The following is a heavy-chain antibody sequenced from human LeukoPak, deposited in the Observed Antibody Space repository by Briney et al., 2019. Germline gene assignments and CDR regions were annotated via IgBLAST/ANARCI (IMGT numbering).Heavy chain of an antibody. CDR2: ISGSGGST. CDR1: GFTFSSYG. D-gene: IGHD2-15*01. CDR3: AKVGYCSGGSCLDAFDI. Sequence: GGSLRLSYAASGFTFSSYGMSWVRQAPGKGLEWVSAISGSGGSTYYADSVKGRFTISRDNSKNTLYLQMNSLRAEDTAVYYCAKVGYCSGGSCLDAFDIWGQGTMVTVSS. V-gene: IGHV3-23*01. J-gene: IGHJ3*02.